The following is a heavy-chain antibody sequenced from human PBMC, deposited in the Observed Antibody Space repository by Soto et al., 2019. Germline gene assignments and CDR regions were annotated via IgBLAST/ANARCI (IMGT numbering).Heavy chain of an antibody. CDR2: ISYDGSNK. V-gene: IGHV3-30*18. J-gene: IGHJ6*02. CDR3: AKDPDTAKWSTYGMDV. D-gene: IGHD5-18*01. Sequence: GGSLRLSCAASGFTFSKYGMHWVRQAPGKGLEWLAVISYDGSNKYYADSVKGRFTISRDNSKNTLYLQMNSLRAEDTALYYCAKDPDTAKWSTYGMDVWGQGTTVTVSS. CDR1: GFTFSKYG.